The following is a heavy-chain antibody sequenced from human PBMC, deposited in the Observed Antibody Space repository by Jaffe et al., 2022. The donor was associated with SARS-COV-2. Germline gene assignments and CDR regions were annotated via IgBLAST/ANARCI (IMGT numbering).Heavy chain of an antibody. CDR2: ISYSGST. J-gene: IGHJ4*02. Sequence: QLQLQQSGPGLVKPSETLSLTCTVSGDSISSSFYYWGWIRQPPGKGLEWIASISYSGSTHYNPSLKSRVSISVDTSKSHFSLELRSVTAADTAVYYCGSPNSGRMYYIDYWGQGTLVIVSS. V-gene: IGHV4-39*02. D-gene: IGHD1-26*01. CDR1: GDSISSSFYY. CDR3: GSPNSGRMYYIDY.